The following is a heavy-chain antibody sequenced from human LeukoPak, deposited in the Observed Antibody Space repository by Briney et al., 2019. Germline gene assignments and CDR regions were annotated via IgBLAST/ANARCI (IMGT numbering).Heavy chain of an antibody. CDR2: IKQDGSEK. CDR1: GFTFSSYW. J-gene: IGHJ4*02. D-gene: IGHD3-3*01. V-gene: IGHV3-7*01. CDR3: ARLREIPVFGVVTKSTSYFDY. Sequence: PGGSPRLSCAASGFTFSSYWMSWVRQAPGKGLEWVAHIKQDGSEKYYVDSVKGRFTISRDNAKNSLYLQMNSLRAEDTAVYYCARLREIPVFGVVTKSTSYFDYWGQGTLVTVSS.